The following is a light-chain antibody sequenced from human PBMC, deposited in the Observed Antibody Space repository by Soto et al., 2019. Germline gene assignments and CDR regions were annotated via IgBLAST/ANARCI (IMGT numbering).Light chain of an antibody. CDR1: QSVSSSY. Sequence: EIVLTQSPGTLSLSPGERATLSCRASQSVSSSYLAWYQQKPGQAPRLLIYGASSRATGISDRFSGSVSGTDFTLTISRLEPEDFAVYYCQQYGSSFTFGPGTKVDIK. CDR3: QQYGSSFT. V-gene: IGKV3-20*01. CDR2: GAS. J-gene: IGKJ3*01.